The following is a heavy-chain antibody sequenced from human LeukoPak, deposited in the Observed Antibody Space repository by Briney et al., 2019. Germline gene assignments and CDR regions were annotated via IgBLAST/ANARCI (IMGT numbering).Heavy chain of an antibody. CDR3: ARDSHSYDYYDSSGYERFDP. V-gene: IGHV1-69*04. J-gene: IGHJ5*02. D-gene: IGHD3-22*01. Sequence: GASVKVSCKASGYTFTGNFIHWVRQAPGQGLEWMGRIIPILGIANYAQKFQGRVTITADKSTSTAYMELSSLRSEDTAVYYCARDSHSYDYYDSSGYERFDPWGQGTLVTVSS. CDR2: IIPILGIA. CDR1: GYTFTGNF.